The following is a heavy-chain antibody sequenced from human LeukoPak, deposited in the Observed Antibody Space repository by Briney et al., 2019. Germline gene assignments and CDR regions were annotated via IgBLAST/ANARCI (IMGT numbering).Heavy chain of an antibody. CDR1: GFTFSNYG. J-gene: IGHJ4*02. CDR3: AKGGYYDILTGNFDF. CDR2: IRYDGSNK. Sequence: GGSLRLSCAASGFTFSNYGMHWVRQAPGKGLEWVAFIRYDGSNKYYADSVKGRFTISRDNSKDTLDLQMNSLRAEDTAVYYCAKGGYYDILTGNFDFWGQGTLVTVSS. V-gene: IGHV3-30*02. D-gene: IGHD3-9*01.